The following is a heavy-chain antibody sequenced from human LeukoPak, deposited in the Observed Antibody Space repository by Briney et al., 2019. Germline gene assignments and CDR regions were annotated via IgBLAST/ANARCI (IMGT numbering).Heavy chain of an antibody. CDR3: ARESRARGREFDY. CDR2: INAYNGNT. CDR1: GYTFITYG. V-gene: IGHV1-18*01. J-gene: IGHJ4*02. Sequence: ASVKVSCKASGYTFITYGISWVRQAPGQGLEXXGWINAYNGNTNYAQKFQGRVTMTTDTSTSTAYMELRSLRSDDTAVYYCARESRARGREFDYWGQGTLVTVSS. D-gene: IGHD3-16*01.